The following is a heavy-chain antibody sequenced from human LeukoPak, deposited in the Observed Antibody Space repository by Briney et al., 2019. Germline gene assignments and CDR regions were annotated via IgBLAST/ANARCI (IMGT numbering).Heavy chain of an antibody. CDR3: ARGDPRDAFDI. D-gene: IGHD2-21*02. J-gene: IGHJ3*02. CDR1: GGSISSGSYY. CDR2: IYTSGST. Sequence: SETLSLTCTVSGGSISSGSYYWSWIRQPAGKGLEWIGRIYTSGSTKYNPSLKSRVTISVDTSKNQFSLKLSSVTAADTAVYYCARGDPRDAFDIWGQGTMVTVSS. V-gene: IGHV4-61*02.